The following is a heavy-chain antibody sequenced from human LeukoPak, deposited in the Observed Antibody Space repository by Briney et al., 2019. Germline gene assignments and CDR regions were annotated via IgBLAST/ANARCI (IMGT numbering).Heavy chain of an antibody. CDR1: GGSISSYY. CDR3: ARLRALGWPSSLEGHYYYYYYMDV. J-gene: IGHJ6*03. D-gene: IGHD6-13*01. CDR2: INHSGST. Sequence: SETLSLTCTVSGGSISSYYWNWIRQPPGKGLEWIGEINHSGSTNYNPSLKSRVTISVDTSKNQFSLKLSSVTAADTAVYYCARLRALGWPSSLEGHYYYYYYMDVWGKGTTVTISS. V-gene: IGHV4-34*01.